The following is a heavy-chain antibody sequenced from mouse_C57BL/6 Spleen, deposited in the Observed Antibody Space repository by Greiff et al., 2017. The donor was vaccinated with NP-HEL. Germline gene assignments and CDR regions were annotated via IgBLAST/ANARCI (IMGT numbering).Heavy chain of an antibody. CDR2: INPNNGGT. J-gene: IGHJ4*01. V-gene: IGHV1-26*01. D-gene: IGHD4-1*02. CDR3: ARPNWDDYYAMDY. Sequence: VQLQQSGPELVKPGASVKISCKASGYTFTDYYMNWVKQSHGKSLEWIGDINPNNGGTSYNQKFKGKATLTVDKSSSTAYMELRSLTSEDSAVYYCARPNWDDYYAMDYWGQGTSVTVSS. CDR1: GYTFTDYY.